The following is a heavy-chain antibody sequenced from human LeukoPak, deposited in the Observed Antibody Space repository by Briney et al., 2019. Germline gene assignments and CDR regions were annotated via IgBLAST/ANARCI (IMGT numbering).Heavy chain of an antibody. D-gene: IGHD6-13*01. V-gene: IGHV3-74*03. CDR3: AREGYSTGWYFFDN. J-gene: IGHJ4*02. Sequence: PGRSLRLSCEAYGFSLNSYWMHWVRQAPGEGQVWVSRISVDGRSTAYADSVKGRFTISRDNAKNTLYLGMNSLRADDTAVYYCAREGYSTGWYFFDNWGRGTRVTVSS. CDR2: ISVDGRST. CDR1: GFSLNSYW.